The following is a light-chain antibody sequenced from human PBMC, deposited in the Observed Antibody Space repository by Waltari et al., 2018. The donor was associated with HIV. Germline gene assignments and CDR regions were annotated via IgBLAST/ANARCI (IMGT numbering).Light chain of an antibody. Sequence: QSVLTQPPSVSGAPGQRVTFSCTGSSSNIGAGYDVHWYQQLPGTAPKLLIYGNNNRPSGVPDRFSGSKSGTSASLAITGLQAEDEADYYCQSYDSSLSGSWVFGGGTELTVL. V-gene: IGLV1-40*01. CDR1: SSNIGAGYD. J-gene: IGLJ3*02. CDR2: GNN. CDR3: QSYDSSLSGSWV.